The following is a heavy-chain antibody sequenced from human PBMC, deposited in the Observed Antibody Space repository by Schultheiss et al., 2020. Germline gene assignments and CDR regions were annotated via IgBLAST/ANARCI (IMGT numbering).Heavy chain of an antibody. CDR3: ARTTDGATLNYYDS. V-gene: IGHV4-59*01. J-gene: IGHJ4*02. CDR2: IFYSGNT. CDR1: GASISTYY. Sequence: SQTLSLTCTVSGASISTYYWTRIRQSPHKELEWIGYIFYSGNTNYNPSLASRVAISVDTSKNQFSLSLTSVTAADTAIYYCARTTDGATLNYYDSWGQGTLVTVSS. D-gene: IGHD2/OR15-2a*01.